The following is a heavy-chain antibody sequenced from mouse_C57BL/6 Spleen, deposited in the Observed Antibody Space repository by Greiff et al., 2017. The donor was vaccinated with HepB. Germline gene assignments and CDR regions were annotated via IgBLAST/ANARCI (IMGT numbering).Heavy chain of an antibody. CDR1: GYTFTDYY. V-gene: IGHV1-26*01. J-gene: IGHJ4*01. CDR3: ARYGNYDAMDY. Sequence: EVQLQQSGPELVKPGASVKISCKASGYTFTDYYMNWVKQSHGKSLEWIGDINPNNGGTSYNQKFKGKATLTVDKSSSTAYMELRSLPSEDSAVYYCARYGNYDAMDYWGQGTSVTVSS. CDR2: INPNNGGT. D-gene: IGHD2-1*01.